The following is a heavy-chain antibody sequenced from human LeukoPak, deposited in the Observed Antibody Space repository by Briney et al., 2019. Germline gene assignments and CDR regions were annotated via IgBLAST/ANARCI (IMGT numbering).Heavy chain of an antibody. CDR3: AREYSGAHAFDI. V-gene: IGHV1-69*13. D-gene: IGHD2-21*01. CDR1: GGTFSSYA. Sequence: GASVKVSCKASGGTFSSYAISWVRQAPGQGLEWMGGIIPIFGTANYAQKFQGRVTITADESTSTAYMELSSLRSEDTAVYYCAREYSGAHAFDIWGQGTMVTVSS. CDR2: IIPIFGTA. J-gene: IGHJ3*02.